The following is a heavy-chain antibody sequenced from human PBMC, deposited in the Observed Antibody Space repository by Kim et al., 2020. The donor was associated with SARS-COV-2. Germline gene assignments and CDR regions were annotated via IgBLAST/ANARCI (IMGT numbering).Heavy chain of an antibody. D-gene: IGHD1-1*01. CDR3: ARDPTTQYPKYYYYYYGMDV. J-gene: IGHJ6*02. Sequence: RFTISRDNSKNTLYLQMNSLRAEDTAVYYCARDPTTQYPKYYYYYYGMDVWGQGTTVTVSS. V-gene: IGHV3-30*07.